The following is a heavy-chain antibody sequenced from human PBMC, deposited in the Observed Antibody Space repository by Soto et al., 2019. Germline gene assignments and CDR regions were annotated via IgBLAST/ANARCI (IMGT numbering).Heavy chain of an antibody. D-gene: IGHD5-12*01. V-gene: IGHV3-21*01. CDR3: ARAPVEMATINAADFAY. J-gene: IGHJ4*02. CDR1: GFTFSSYS. Sequence: GGSLRLSCAASGFTFSSYSMNWVRQAPGKGLEWVSSISSSSSYIYYADSVKGRFTISRDNAKNSLYLQMNSLRAEDTAVYYCARAPVEMATINAADFAYWGQGTLVTVSS. CDR2: ISSSSSYI.